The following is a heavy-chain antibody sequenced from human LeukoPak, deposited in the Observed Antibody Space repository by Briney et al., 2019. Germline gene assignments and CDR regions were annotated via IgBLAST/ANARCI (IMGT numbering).Heavy chain of an antibody. V-gene: IGHV3-49*04. J-gene: IGHJ4*02. CDR1: GFTFGDYA. Sequence: GGSLRLSCTASGFTFGDYAMSWVRQAPGKGLEWVGFIRSKAYGRTTEYAASVKGRFTISRDDSKSIAYLQMNSLKTEDTAVYYCTRARIRDGYTKKGLYYFDYWGQGTLVTVSS. D-gene: IGHD5-24*01. CDR3: TRARIRDGYTKKGLYYFDY. CDR2: IRSKAYGRTT.